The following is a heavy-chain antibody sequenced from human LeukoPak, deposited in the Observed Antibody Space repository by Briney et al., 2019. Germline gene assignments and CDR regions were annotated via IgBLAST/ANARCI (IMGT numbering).Heavy chain of an antibody. CDR1: GDSISSYY. J-gene: IGHJ4*02. D-gene: IGHD3-22*01. CDR2: IYYSGST. Sequence: PSETLSLTCPVPGDSISSYYWSWSRQPPGKGLEWIGYIYYSGSTKYNPSLKSRVTISVDTSKNQFSLKLSSLTAADTAVYYCARLVRTYYYDSSGYYGDYWGQGTLVTVSS. V-gene: IGHV4-59*01. CDR3: ARLVRTYYYDSSGYYGDY.